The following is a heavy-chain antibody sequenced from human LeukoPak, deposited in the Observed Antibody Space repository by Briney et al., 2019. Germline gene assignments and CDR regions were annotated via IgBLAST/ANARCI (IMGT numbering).Heavy chain of an antibody. CDR3: VRESIRGTRDFDY. V-gene: IGHV3-7*01. D-gene: IGHD6-6*01. CDR2: IKQDGSEK. J-gene: IGHJ4*01. CDR1: GFTFSSYW. Sequence: GGSLRLSCAASGFTFSSYWMHWVRQAPGKGLEWVANIKQDGSEKYYVDSVKGRFTISRDNAKNSLYLQMNSLRAKDTAVYYCVRESIRGTRDFDYWGHGTLVTVSS.